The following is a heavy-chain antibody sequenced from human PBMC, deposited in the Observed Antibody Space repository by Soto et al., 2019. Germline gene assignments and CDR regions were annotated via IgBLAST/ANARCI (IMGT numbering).Heavy chain of an antibody. Sequence: QVQLVQSGAEVKRPGSSVKVSCKASGDTFNFYSINWVRQAPGLGLEWLGRVNPILSLSNYAQRFQGRVTMTAYKSTSTAYMILKSLKSEDTAIYYCATSYGSGYRAFDYWGQGALVTVSS. CDR2: VNPILSLS. D-gene: IGHD3-10*01. V-gene: IGHV1-69*02. CDR3: ATSYGSGYRAFDY. CDR1: GDTFNFYS. J-gene: IGHJ4*02.